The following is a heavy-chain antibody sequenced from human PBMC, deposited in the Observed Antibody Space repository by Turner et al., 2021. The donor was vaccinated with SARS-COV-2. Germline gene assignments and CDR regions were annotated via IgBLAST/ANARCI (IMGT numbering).Heavy chain of an antibody. V-gene: IGHV4-39*01. D-gene: IGHD5-18*01. J-gene: IGHJ6*02. CDR2: IYYSGSA. CDR3: ARLMDTAMDYYGTDV. Sequence: QLQLQESGPGLVKPSETLSLTCTVSGGSISSSSYYWGWIRQPPGKGLEWIGNIYYSGSAYYNPSLKSRVTISVDPSKNQFSLKLTSVTAADTAEYYCARLMDTAMDYYGTDVWGQGTTVTVSS. CDR1: GGSISSSSYY.